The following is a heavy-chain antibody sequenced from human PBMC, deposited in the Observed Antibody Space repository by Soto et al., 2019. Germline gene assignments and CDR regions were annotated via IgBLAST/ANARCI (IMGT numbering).Heavy chain of an antibody. CDR3: ATKTPFDCRSTSCTWGYYYYGMDV. CDR1: GYTLTELS. CDR2: FDPEDGET. J-gene: IGHJ6*02. V-gene: IGHV1-24*01. D-gene: IGHD2-2*01. Sequence: ASVKVSCKVSGYTLTELSMHWVRQAPGKGLEWMGGFDPEDGETIYAQKFQGRVTMTEDTSTDTAYMELSSLRSEDTAVYYCATKTPFDCRSTSCTWGYYYYGMDVWGQGTTVTVSS.